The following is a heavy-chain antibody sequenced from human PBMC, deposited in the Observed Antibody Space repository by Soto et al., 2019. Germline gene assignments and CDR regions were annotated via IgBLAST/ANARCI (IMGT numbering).Heavy chain of an antibody. CDR3: AVGRLGVPRFV. CDR2: IYSGGST. V-gene: IGHV3-66*01. D-gene: IGHD3-3*01. CDR1: GFTVSSNY. Sequence: EVQLVESGGGLVQPGGSLRLSCAASGFTVSSNYMSWVRQAPGKGLEWVSVIYSGGSTYYTDSVKGRFTISRDNSKNTLYLQMNSLRAEDTAVYYCAVGRLGVPRFVWGQGTLVTVSS. J-gene: IGHJ4*02.